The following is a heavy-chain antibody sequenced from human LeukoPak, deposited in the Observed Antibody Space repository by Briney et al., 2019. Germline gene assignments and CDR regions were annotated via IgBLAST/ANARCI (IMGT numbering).Heavy chain of an antibody. CDR3: ARESNYYGSGSYDY. D-gene: IGHD3-10*01. V-gene: IGHV3-48*02. CDR2: ISSSSSAI. CDR1: GFAFSNFG. J-gene: IGHJ4*02. Sequence: GGSLRLSCAASGFAFSNFGMNWVRQAPGKGLEWLSYISSSSSAIYYADSVKGRFTISRDNAKNSLYLQMNSLRDEDTAVYYCARESNYYGSGSYDYWGQGTLVTVSS.